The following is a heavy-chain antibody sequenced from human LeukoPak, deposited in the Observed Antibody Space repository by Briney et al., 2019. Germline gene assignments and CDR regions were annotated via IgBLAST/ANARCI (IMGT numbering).Heavy chain of an antibody. CDR2: TSYSGST. CDR1: GGSITATGYY. CDR3: ARQHIVVVPAATRTTFDY. Sequence: SETLSLTCTVSGGSITATGYYWGWIRQPPGKGLEWIATTSYSGSTFYNPSLKSRVTISLDTSEKQISLRLNFVAAADTAVYYCARQHIVVVPAATRTTFDYWGQGTLVTVSS. J-gene: IGHJ4*02. D-gene: IGHD2-2*01. V-gene: IGHV4-39*01.